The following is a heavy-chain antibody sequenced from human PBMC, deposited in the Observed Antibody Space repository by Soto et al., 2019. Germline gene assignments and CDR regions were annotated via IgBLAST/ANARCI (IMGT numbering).Heavy chain of an antibody. CDR2: INAGNGNT. CDR3: AREVVVVALSPWFDP. Sequence: QVPLVQSGAEVKKPGASVKVSCKASGYTFTSYAMHWVRQAPGQRLEWMGWINAGNGNTKYSQKFQGRVTITRDTSASTAYMELSSLRSEDTAVYYCAREVVVVALSPWFDPWGQGTLVTVSS. D-gene: IGHD2-15*01. V-gene: IGHV1-3*01. J-gene: IGHJ5*02. CDR1: GYTFTSYA.